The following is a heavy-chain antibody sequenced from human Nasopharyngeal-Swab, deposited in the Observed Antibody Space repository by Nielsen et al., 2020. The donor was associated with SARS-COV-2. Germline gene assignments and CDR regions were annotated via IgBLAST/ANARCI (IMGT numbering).Heavy chain of an antibody. D-gene: IGHD1-26*01. CDR1: GGSISSGGYS. J-gene: IGHJ4*02. V-gene: IGHV4-30-2*01. CDR2: IYHSGST. CDR3: ARALLWEPFDY. Sequence: SETLSLTCAVSGGSISSGGYSWSWIRQPPGKGLEWIGYIYHSGSTYYNPSLKSRVTISVDTSKNQFSLKLSSVTAADTAVYYCARALLWEPFDYWGQGTLVTVSS.